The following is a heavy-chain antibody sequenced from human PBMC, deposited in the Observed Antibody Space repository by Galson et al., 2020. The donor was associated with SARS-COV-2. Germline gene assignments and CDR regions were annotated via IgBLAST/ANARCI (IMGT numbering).Heavy chain of an antibody. Sequence: TGGSLRLSCAASGFTFSSYSINWVRQAPGKGLEWVSSISSSSSYIYYADSVKGRFTISRDNAKNSLYLQMNSLRAEDTAVYYCARDSLVLIFDAFDIWGQGTMVTVSS. CDR3: ARDSLVLIFDAFDI. CDR1: GFTFSSYS. V-gene: IGHV3-21*01. CDR2: ISSSSSYI. D-gene: IGHD2-21*01. J-gene: IGHJ3*02.